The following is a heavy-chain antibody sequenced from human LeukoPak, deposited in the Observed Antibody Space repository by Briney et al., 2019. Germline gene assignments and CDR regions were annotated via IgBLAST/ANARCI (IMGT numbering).Heavy chain of an antibody. J-gene: IGHJ5*02. Sequence: SETLSLTCTVSGGSISSSSYHWGWIRQPPGKGLECIGSIYYSGSTYYNLSLKGRVTISIETSKNQFSLKLSSVTAADTAVYYCASIGGYYFGWFAPWGQGTLVTVSS. CDR1: GGSISSSSYH. V-gene: IGHV4-39*07. D-gene: IGHD3-3*01. CDR2: IYYSGST. CDR3: ASIGGYYFGWFAP.